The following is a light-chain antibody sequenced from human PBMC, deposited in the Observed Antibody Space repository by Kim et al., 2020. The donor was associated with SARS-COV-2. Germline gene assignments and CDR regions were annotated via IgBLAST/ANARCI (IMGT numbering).Light chain of an antibody. CDR2: GAS. CDR3: QQYGSSLP. Sequence: LAPGERATLACRASQSVRSNFLAWYRQKPGQAPRLLIYGASNRATGIPDRFSGSGSGTDFTLTISRLEPEDFAVYYCQQYGSSLPFGGGTRVEIK. J-gene: IGKJ4*01. V-gene: IGKV3-20*01. CDR1: QSVRSNF.